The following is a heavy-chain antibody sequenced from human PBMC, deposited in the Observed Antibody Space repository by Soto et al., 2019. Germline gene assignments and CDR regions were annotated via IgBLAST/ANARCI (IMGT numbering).Heavy chain of an antibody. CDR3: ARDEVFWSSSSDVGWFDP. CDR2: IIPIFGTA. J-gene: IGHJ5*02. V-gene: IGHV1-69*01. D-gene: IGHD6-6*01. CDR1: GGTFSSYA. Sequence: QVQLVQSGAEVKKPGSSVKVSCKASGGTFSSYAISWVRQAPGQGLEWMGGIIPIFGTANYAQKFQGRVTITADESTSTAYMVLSSLRSEDTAVYYCARDEVFWSSSSDVGWFDPWGQGTLVTVSS.